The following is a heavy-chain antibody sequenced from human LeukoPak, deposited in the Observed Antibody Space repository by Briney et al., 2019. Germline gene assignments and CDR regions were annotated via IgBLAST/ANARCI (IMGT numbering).Heavy chain of an antibody. CDR1: GGSFSGYY. J-gene: IGHJ4*02. CDR3: ARGGGYNWNFLRADFDY. Sequence: PSETLSLTCAVYGGSFSGYYWSWIRQPPGKGLEWIGEINHSGSTNYNPSLKSRVTISVDTSKNQFSLKLSSVTAADTAVYYCARGGGYNWNFLRADFDYWGQGTLVTVSS. V-gene: IGHV4-34*01. D-gene: IGHD1-20*01. CDR2: INHSGST.